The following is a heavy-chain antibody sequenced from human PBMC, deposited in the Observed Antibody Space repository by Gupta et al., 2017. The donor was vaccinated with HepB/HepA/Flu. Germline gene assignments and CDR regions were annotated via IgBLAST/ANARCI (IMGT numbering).Heavy chain of an antibody. Sequence: EVHLLESVGGLVQPGGSLTLPCAASGLSFSSSAMTWVRQTPGKGLEWVSGLKSSESDGTAYYADSVKCRFTISRDNSKNTLYLQMNSLKAEDTAVYYCAKDLTGPYPDYFDSWGQGTLVTVSS. J-gene: IGHJ4*02. CDR2: SSESDGTA. V-gene: IGHV3-23*01. D-gene: IGHD7-27*01. CDR1: GLSFSSSA. CDR3: AKDLTGPYPDYFDS.